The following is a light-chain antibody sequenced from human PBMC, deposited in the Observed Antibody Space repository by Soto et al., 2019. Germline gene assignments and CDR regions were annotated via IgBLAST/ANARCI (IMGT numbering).Light chain of an antibody. V-gene: IGLV2-14*03. Sequence: QSALTQPASVSGSPGQSITISCTGTSSDVGGYNYVSWYQQHPGKAPKLMIYDVSSRPSGVSYRFSGSKSGNKASLTISGLLSEDEADYYCTSYTTNTPPLFGGGTKLTVL. CDR3: TSYTTNTPPL. CDR2: DVS. J-gene: IGLJ2*01. CDR1: SSDVGGYNY.